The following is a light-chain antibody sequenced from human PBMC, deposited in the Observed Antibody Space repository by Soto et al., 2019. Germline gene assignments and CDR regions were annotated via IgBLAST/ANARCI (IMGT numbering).Light chain of an antibody. CDR2: AAN. CDR1: QSISNH. Sequence: DIHMNRSPSSLSASVGESLTISCRASQSISNHLNWYQQRPGKAPKLEIYAANGLERGVPSRFSGSGSGTEFTLAISNLRPEDFATYFCQQSYTTPFTFGQGTRVE. V-gene: IGKV1-39*01. CDR3: QQSYTTPFT. J-gene: IGKJ5*01.